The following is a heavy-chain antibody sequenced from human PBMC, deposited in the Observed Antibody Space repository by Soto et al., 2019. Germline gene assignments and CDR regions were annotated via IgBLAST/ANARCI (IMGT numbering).Heavy chain of an antibody. V-gene: IGHV4-39*07. J-gene: IGHJ4*02. CDR3: ARGLFSETHYSGGWYFFDY. CDR1: GGSISSSSYC. CDR2: IYYSGTT. Sequence: SETLSLTCTVSGGSISSSSYCWGWIRKPPGKGLEWIGSIYYSGTTYYNPSLKSRVTISVDTSKNQFSLELSSVTAADTAVYYCARGLFSETHYSGGWYFFDYWGQGTLVTVSS. D-gene: IGHD1-26*01.